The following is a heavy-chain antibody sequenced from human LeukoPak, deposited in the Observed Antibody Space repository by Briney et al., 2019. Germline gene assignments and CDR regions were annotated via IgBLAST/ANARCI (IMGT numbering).Heavy chain of an antibody. CDR2: IKQDGSKT. V-gene: IGHV3-7*01. CDR3: ARGGGSSWYGGYFDY. Sequence: GGSLRLSCAASGLKFSTYWMSWVRQAPGKGLEWVANIKQDGSKTYYVDSVKGRFTISRDNAKNSLYLQMNSLRAEDTAVYYCARGGGSSWYGGYFDYWGQGTLVTVSS. D-gene: IGHD6-13*01. J-gene: IGHJ4*02. CDR1: GLKFSTYW.